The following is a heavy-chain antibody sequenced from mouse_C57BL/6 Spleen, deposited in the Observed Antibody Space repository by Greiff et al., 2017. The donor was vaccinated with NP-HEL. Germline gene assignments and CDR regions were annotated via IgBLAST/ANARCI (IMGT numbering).Heavy chain of an antibody. V-gene: IGHV5-17*01. D-gene: IGHD1-1*01. CDR3: ARGHYYGPLYYYAMDD. J-gene: IGHJ4*01. CDR2: ISSGSSTI. CDR1: GFTFSDYG. Sequence: EVQVVESGGGLVKPGGSLKLSCAASGFTFSDYGMHWVRQAPEKGLEWVAYISSGSSTIYYADTVKGRFTISRDNAKNTLFLQMTSLRSEDTAMYYCARGHYYGPLYYYAMDDWGQGTSVTVSS.